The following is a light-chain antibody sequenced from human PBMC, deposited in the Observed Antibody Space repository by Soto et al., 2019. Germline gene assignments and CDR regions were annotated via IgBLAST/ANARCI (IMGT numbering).Light chain of an antibody. V-gene: IGLV2-11*01. J-gene: IGLJ1*01. Sequence: QSALTQPRSVSGSPGQSVTISCTGTSSDVGGYNYVSWYQQHPGKAPKLMIYDVSKRPSGVPDRFSGSKSGNTASLTISGLQAEDKADCYCCSYAGSYYVFGTGTKLTVL. CDR1: SSDVGGYNY. CDR3: CSYAGSYYV. CDR2: DVS.